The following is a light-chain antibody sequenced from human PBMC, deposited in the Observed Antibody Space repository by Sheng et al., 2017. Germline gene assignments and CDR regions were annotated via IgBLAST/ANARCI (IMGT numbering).Light chain of an antibody. Sequence: EIVLTQSPGTLSLSPGERATLSCRASQNINTRYFAWYRQKPGQAPRLLIYSTSTRATGIPDRFSGSGSGTDFALTISRLEPEDFAVYYCQQYMSSPLTFGGGTEGWRSN. CDR1: QNINTRY. V-gene: IGKV3-20*01. J-gene: IGKJ4*01. CDR3: QQYMSSPLT. CDR2: STS.